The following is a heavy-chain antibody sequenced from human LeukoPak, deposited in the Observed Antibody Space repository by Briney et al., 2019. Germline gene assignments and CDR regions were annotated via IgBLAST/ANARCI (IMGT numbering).Heavy chain of an antibody. CDR1: GYTFTSYG. CDR3: ARGLGYCSGGSCFNPYYFDY. Sequence: ASVKVSCKASGYTFTSYGISWVRQAPGQGLEWMGWISAYNGNTNYAQKLQGRVTMTTDTSTSTAYMELRSLRSDDTAVYYCARGLGYCSGGSCFNPYYFDYWGQGTLVTVSS. CDR2: ISAYNGNT. V-gene: IGHV1-18*01. D-gene: IGHD2-15*01. J-gene: IGHJ4*02.